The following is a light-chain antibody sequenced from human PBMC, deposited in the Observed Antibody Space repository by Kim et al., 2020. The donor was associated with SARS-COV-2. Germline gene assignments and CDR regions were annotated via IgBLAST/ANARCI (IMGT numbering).Light chain of an antibody. CDR3: QTWDSSAVV. V-gene: IGLV3-1*01. J-gene: IGLJ3*02. Sequence: SYELTQPPSVSVSPGQTATISCAGENLGVKFACWYQQKPGQSPILVIYQDTQRPSGIPDRFSGSNSGDAVTLTISGTQAMDEADYYCQTWDSSAVVFGGGTQLTVL. CDR2: QDT. CDR1: NLGVKF.